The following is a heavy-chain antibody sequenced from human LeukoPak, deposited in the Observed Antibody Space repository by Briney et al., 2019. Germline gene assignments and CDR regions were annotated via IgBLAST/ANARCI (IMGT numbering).Heavy chain of an antibody. V-gene: IGHV4-59*08. J-gene: IGHJ4*02. CDR1: GDSISSYY. D-gene: IGHD2-8*02. CDR2: IHYSGRT. Sequence: SETLSLTCTVSGDSISSYYWSWIRQSPGKGLEWIGWIHYSGRTNYKSSLKSRVTISIDTSKNQFFLSLTSVTAADTAVYYCARYYCPGGTCSHFDYWGQGTLVTVSS. CDR3: ARYYCPGGTCSHFDY.